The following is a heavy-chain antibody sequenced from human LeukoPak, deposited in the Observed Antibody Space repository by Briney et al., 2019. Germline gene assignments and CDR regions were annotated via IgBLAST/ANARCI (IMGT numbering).Heavy chain of an antibody. CDR2: ISAYNGNA. CDR1: GYTFITYG. CDR3: ARVDSGSYYGLDY. D-gene: IGHD1-26*01. Sequence: GASVKVSCKASGYTFITYGISWVRQAPGQGLEWMGWISAYNGNANYAQKFQGRVTMTTDTSTSTAYMELRSLRSDDTAVYYCARVDSGSYYGLDYWSQGTLVTVSS. V-gene: IGHV1-18*01. J-gene: IGHJ4*02.